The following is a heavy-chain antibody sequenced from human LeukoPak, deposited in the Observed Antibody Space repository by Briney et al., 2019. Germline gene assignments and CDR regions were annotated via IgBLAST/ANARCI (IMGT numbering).Heavy chain of an antibody. V-gene: IGHV3-30*18. J-gene: IGHJ4*02. D-gene: IGHD4-17*01. CDR3: AKDNGDYGDDY. Sequence: PGGSLRLSCAASGFTFSSYGMHWVRQAPGKGLEWVAVISYDGSNKYYADSVKGRFTISRDNSKNTLYLQMNSLRAEDTAVYYCAKDNGDYGDDYWGQGTLVTVSS. CDR1: GFTFSSYG. CDR2: ISYDGSNK.